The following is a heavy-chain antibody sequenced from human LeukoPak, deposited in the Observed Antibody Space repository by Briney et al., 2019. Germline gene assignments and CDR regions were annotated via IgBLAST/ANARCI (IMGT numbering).Heavy chain of an antibody. V-gene: IGHV1-69*05. CDR2: IIPIFGTA. Sequence: WASVKVSCKASGGTFSSYAISWVRQAPGQGLEWMGRIIPIFGTANYAQKFQGRVTITTDESTSTAYMELSSLRSEDTAVYYCARDRNWNELDYWGQGTLATVSS. CDR1: GGTFSSYA. CDR3: ARDRNWNELDY. D-gene: IGHD1-1*01. J-gene: IGHJ4*02.